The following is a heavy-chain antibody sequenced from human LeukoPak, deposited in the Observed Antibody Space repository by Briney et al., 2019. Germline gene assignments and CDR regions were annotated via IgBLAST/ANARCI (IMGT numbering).Heavy chain of an antibody. Sequence: GASVKVSCKASGYTFTNYYMHWVRQGPGQGLEWMGIINPSGGSTSYAQKFQGRVTMTRDTSTSTVYMELSSLRSEDTAVYYCASIAVAGTDDAFDIWGQGTMVTVSS. J-gene: IGHJ3*02. CDR1: GYTFTNYY. V-gene: IGHV1-46*01. CDR2: INPSGGST. CDR3: ASIAVAGTDDAFDI. D-gene: IGHD6-19*01.